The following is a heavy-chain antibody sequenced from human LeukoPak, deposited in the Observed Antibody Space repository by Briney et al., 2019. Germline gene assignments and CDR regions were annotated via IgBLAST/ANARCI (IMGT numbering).Heavy chain of an antibody. V-gene: IGHV3-30*04. D-gene: IGHD5-18*01. Sequence: GRSLRLSCAASGFTFSSYAMHWVRQAPGKGLEWVAVISYDGSNKYYADSVKGRFTISRDNSKDTLYLQMNSLRAEDTAVYYCARDAEWIQLWFFDYWGQGTLVTVSS. CDR3: ARDAEWIQLWFFDY. J-gene: IGHJ4*02. CDR2: ISYDGSNK. CDR1: GFTFSSYA.